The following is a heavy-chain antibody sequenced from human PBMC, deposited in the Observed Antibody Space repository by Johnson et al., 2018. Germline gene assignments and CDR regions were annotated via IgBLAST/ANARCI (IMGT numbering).Heavy chain of an antibody. Sequence: VQLVQSGGGLVQPGGSLRLSCAASGFTFDDYAMHWVRQAPGKGLEWVSGISWNSGSIGYADAVKGRFIISRDNAKNSRYLQIKSLRAEDTAVYYCVKNKSKNYYCSGSYYTDAPGWFDPWGQGTLVTVSS. CDR1: GFTFDDYA. CDR3: VKNKSKNYYCSGSYYTDAPGWFDP. J-gene: IGHJ5*02. CDR2: ISWNSGSI. D-gene: IGHD3-10*01. V-gene: IGHV3-9*01.